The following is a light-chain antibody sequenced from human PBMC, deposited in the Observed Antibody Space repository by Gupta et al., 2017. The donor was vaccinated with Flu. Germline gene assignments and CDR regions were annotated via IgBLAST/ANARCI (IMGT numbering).Light chain of an antibody. CDR1: QSLLLSDGYDY. V-gene: IGKV2-28*01. CDR3: MQALQTPYT. J-gene: IGKJ2*01. Sequence: IVMTQSPLSLPVTPGEPASISCKSSQSLLLSDGYDYLAWFLQKPGQSPHLLIHMGSSRASGVPDRFSGRGSGTNFTLKLSRVEAEDVGVYYCMQALQTPYTFGQGTKLDIK. CDR2: MGS.